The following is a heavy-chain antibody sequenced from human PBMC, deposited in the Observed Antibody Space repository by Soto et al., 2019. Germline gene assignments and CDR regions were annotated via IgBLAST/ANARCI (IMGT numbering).Heavy chain of an antibody. V-gene: IGHV1-58*01. Sequence: SVKVSCKASGFTFTSSAVQWVRQARGQRLEWIGWIVVGSGNTNYAQKFQERVTITRDMSTSTAYMELSSLRSEDTAVYYCGAPDSIAAAADYYYYGMAVWGQGTTVTVSS. D-gene: IGHD6-13*01. J-gene: IGHJ6*02. CDR2: IVVGSGNT. CDR1: GFTFTSSA. CDR3: GAPDSIAAAADYYYYGMAV.